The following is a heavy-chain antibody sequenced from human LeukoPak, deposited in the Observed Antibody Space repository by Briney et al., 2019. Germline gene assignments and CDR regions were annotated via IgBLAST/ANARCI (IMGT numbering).Heavy chain of an antibody. CDR2: ISGSGGST. CDR1: GFTFSSYG. Sequence: PGGSLRLSCAASGFTFSSYGMSWVRQAPGKGLEWVSAISGSGGSTYYADSVKGRFTISRDNSKNTLYLQMNSLRAEDTAVYYCAKRQEEYYYDSSGQQFGTDYWGQGTLVTVSS. J-gene: IGHJ4*02. CDR3: AKRQEEYYYDSSGQQFGTDY. D-gene: IGHD3-22*01. V-gene: IGHV3-23*01.